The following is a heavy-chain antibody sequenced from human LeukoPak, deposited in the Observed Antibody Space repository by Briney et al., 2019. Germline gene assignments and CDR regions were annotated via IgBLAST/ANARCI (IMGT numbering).Heavy chain of an antibody. J-gene: IGHJ4*02. V-gene: IGHV3-64D*06. CDR2: ISGNGVAT. Sequence: GGSLRLSCSASGFLFTDYAMHWARQAPGQGLEYLSGISGNGVATYYVDSVQGRFTVSRDNSKTTLYLQINSLRREDTAFYYCIKDRGSSGWDFDSWGQGTLLTVSS. D-gene: IGHD6-19*01. CDR3: IKDRGSSGWDFDS. CDR1: GFLFTDYA.